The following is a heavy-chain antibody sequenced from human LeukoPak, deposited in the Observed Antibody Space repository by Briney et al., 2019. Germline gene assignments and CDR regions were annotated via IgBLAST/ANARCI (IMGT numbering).Heavy chain of an antibody. CDR2: LNGVNGKT. CDR3: AKGNTYGFDY. D-gene: IGHD5-18*01. CDR1: GYTSTTYG. V-gene: IGHV1-3*01. Sequence: ASVKVSCKTSGYTSTTYGMPWVRQAPGQRLEWMGWLNGVNGKTKYSQRFQGRVTITRDTSASAAYMELSSLTSEDTAVYYCAKGNTYGFDYWGQGTLVTVSS. J-gene: IGHJ4*02.